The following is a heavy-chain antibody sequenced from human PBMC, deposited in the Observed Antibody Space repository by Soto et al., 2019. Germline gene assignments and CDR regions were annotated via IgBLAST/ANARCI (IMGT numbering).Heavy chain of an antibody. CDR1: GGSISSGGYY. V-gene: IGHV4-31*03. D-gene: IGHD4-17*01. CDR3: ARLIYGHYAFDY. CDR2: IYYSGST. Sequence: SETLSLTCTVSGGSISSGGYYWSWIRQHPGKGLEWIGYIYYSGSTYYNPSLKSRVTISVDTSKNQFSLKLSSVTAADTAVYYCARLIYGHYAFDYWGQGTLVTVSS. J-gene: IGHJ4*02.